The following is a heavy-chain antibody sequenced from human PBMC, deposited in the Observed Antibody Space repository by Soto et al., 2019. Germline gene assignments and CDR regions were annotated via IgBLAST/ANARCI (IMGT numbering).Heavy chain of an antibody. J-gene: IGHJ6*02. CDR2: IDPSASYT. Sequence: ESLKISCEGSGYKFISYWIYWVRQMPGKGLEWMGRIDPSASYTNYSPSFQGHVTFSADKSISTAYLQWSSLKASDTAMYYCARSTDGNYYYYGMDVWGQGTTVTVSS. V-gene: IGHV5-10-1*01. D-gene: IGHD1-26*01. CDR3: ARSTDGNYYYYGMDV. CDR1: GYKFISYW.